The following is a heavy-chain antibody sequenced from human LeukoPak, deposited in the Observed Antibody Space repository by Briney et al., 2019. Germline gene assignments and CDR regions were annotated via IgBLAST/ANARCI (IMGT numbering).Heavy chain of an antibody. D-gene: IGHD3-3*01. CDR2: IYYSGST. CDR3: ATSGTIFGVVINPLLY. V-gene: IGHV4-39*01. Sequence: PSETLSLTCTVSGGSISSSSYYWGWIRQPPGKGLEWIGSIYYSGSTYYNPSLKSRVTISVDTSKNQFSLKLSSVTAADTAVYYCATSGTIFGVVINPLLYWGQGTLVTVSS. CDR1: GGSISSSSYY. J-gene: IGHJ4*02.